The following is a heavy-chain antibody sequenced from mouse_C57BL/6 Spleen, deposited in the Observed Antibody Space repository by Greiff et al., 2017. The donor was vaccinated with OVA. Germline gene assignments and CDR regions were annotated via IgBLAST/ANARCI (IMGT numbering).Heavy chain of an antibody. J-gene: IGHJ2*01. Sequence: DVKLQESGPGLVKPSQSLSLTCSVTGYSITSGYYWNWIRQFPGNKLEWMGYISYDGSNNYNPSLKNRISITRDTSKNQFFLKLNSVTTEDTATYYCARDGYPYYFDYWGQGTTLTVSS. CDR1: GYSITSGYY. CDR3: ARDGYPYYFDY. D-gene: IGHD2-2*01. CDR2: ISYDGSN. V-gene: IGHV3-6*01.